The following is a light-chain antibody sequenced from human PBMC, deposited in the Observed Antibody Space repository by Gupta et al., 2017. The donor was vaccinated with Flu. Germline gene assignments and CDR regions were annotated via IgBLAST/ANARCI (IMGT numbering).Light chain of an antibody. V-gene: IGLV2-18*02. Sequence: GTSSDVGTYNRVSWYQQSPGTAPKLMIYEVSNRPSGVPDRFSGSKSGNTASLTISGLQGEDEADYYCSSYTSSYTFVFGTGTKVTVL. J-gene: IGLJ1*01. CDR1: SSDVGTYNR. CDR2: EVS. CDR3: SSYTSSYTFV.